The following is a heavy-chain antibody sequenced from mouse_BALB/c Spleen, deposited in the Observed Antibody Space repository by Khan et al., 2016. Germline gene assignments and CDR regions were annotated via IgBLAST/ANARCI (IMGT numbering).Heavy chain of an antibody. Sequence: QIQLVQSGPDLKKPGETVKISCKASGYAFTNYGMNWVKQAPGKGLEWMGWIDTYSGESTYADDFKGRFAFSLETSASTAYLQIISLTNEDMATYTCEGSRHHDRDYAMDYWGQGTSVTVSS. J-gene: IGHJ4*01. CDR1: GYAFTNYG. V-gene: IGHV9-1*02. CDR3: EGSRHHDRDYAMDY. D-gene: IGHD1-1*01. CDR2: IDTYSGES.